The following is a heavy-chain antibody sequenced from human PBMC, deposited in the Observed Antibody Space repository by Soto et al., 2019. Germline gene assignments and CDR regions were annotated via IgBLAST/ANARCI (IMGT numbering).Heavy chain of an antibody. CDR3: AKAGGAAGTVDYFDY. J-gene: IGHJ4*02. Sequence: DVQLLESGGGLVQPGGSLRLSCAASGFTFSNYAINWVRQSPGKGLEWVSVISGSAGSTYYADSVKGRFTITRDTSKNTVVPQMNSLRAEDTGVYYCAKAGGAAGTVDYFDYWGQGTLVTVSS. D-gene: IGHD6-13*01. V-gene: IGHV3-23*01. CDR2: ISGSAGST. CDR1: GFTFSNYA.